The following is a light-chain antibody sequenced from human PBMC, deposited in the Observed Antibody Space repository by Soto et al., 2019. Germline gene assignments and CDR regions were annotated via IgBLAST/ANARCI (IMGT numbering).Light chain of an antibody. CDR3: QQYNSYSPWT. Sequence: DIQMTQSPSTLSASVGDRVTITCRASQSISSWLAWYPQKPGKAHKLLIYDASSLESGVPSRFSGSGSGTEFTLTIRSLQPDDFATYYCQQYNSYSPWTFGQGTKV. V-gene: IGKV1-5*01. J-gene: IGKJ1*01. CDR2: DAS. CDR1: QSISSW.